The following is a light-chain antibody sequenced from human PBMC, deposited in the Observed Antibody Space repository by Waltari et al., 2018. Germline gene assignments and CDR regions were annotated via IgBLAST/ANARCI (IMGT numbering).Light chain of an antibody. V-gene: IGKV1-5*03. CDR1: ESINSW. CDR3: LQYNTYPYT. J-gene: IGKJ2*01. Sequence: DIQMTQSPSTLSASVGDKVTITCRASESINSWLAWYQHTPGKAPKVLIYKTSTLESGVPSRFSGSASGTEFTLTISSLQPDDFATYYCLQYNTYPYTVGQGTKLEIK. CDR2: KTS.